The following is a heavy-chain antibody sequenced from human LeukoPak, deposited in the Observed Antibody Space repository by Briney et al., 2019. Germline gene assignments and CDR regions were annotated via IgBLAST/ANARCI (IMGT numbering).Heavy chain of an antibody. Sequence: PSETLSLTCTVSGGSISSGGYYWSWIRQHPGKGLEWIGYIYYSGSTYYNPSLKSRVTISVDTSKNQFSLKLSSVTAADTAVYYCARVPYSNYGSFYFDYWGQGTLVTVSS. CDR2: IYYSGST. CDR1: GGSISSGGYY. V-gene: IGHV4-31*03. J-gene: IGHJ4*02. D-gene: IGHD4-11*01. CDR3: ARVPYSNYGSFYFDY.